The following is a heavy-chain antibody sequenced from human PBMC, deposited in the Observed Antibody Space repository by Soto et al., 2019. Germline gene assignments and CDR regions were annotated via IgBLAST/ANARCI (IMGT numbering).Heavy chain of an antibody. D-gene: IGHD4-4*01. V-gene: IGHV3-33*01. CDR2: IWNDGTTT. CDR3: ARDGSHYDVDY. CDR1: GFSFSTSG. J-gene: IGHJ4*02. Sequence: LVESGGGVAQPGSSLRLSCATSGFSFSTSGMHWVRQAPGKGLVWVGMIWNDGTTTHFGDSVKGRFIISRDNSKNKLYLQMNNLRDEDTAMYYCARDGSHYDVDYWGRGTLVTVSS.